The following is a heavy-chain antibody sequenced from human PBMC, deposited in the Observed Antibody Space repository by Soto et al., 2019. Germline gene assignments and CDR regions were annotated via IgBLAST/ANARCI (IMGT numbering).Heavy chain of an antibody. J-gene: IGHJ4*02. Sequence: QVQLVESGGGVVQPGGSLRLSCAASASIFKGHGMHWVRQAPGKGLEWVAIIRYDGSDEHYGDSGKGRFTISKDNSKNKLYLQRKSLGDEDTAVYYCARDGVGATTFFGFLDYWGQGTLVTVSS. CDR1: ASIFKGHG. CDR3: ARDGVGATTFFGFLDY. CDR2: IRYDGSDE. D-gene: IGHD1-26*01. V-gene: IGHV3-33*08.